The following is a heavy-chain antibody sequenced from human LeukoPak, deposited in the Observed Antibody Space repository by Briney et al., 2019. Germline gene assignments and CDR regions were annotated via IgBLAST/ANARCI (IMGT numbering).Heavy chain of an antibody. D-gene: IGHD2-2*01. Sequence: ASVKVSCKASGYTFTSYAIYWVRQAPGQRLEWMGWINAGNGNTKFSQKLQDRVTITRDTSASTAYMEVSSLRSEDTAVYYCARAPRGNSGYCSSTSCTDHRYNWFDPWGQGTLVTVSS. V-gene: IGHV1-3*01. CDR2: INAGNGNT. CDR1: GYTFTSYA. J-gene: IGHJ5*02. CDR3: ARAPRGNSGYCSSTSCTDHRYNWFDP.